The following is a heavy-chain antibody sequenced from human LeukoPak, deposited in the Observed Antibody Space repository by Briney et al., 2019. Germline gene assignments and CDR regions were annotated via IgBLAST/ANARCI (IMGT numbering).Heavy chain of an antibody. CDR3: ARDGSLGYCSSTSCPNWYFDL. Sequence: GGSLRLSCAASGFTFSSYSMNWVRQAPGKGLDWVSSISSSSSYIYYADSVKGRFTISRDNAKNSLYLQMNSLRAEDTAVYYCARDGSLGYCSSTSCPNWYFDLWGRGTLVTVSS. D-gene: IGHD2-2*01. CDR1: GFTFSSYS. V-gene: IGHV3-21*01. J-gene: IGHJ2*01. CDR2: ISSSSSYI.